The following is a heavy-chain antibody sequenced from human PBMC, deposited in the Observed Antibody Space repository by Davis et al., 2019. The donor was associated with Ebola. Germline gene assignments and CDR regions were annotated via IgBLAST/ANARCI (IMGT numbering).Heavy chain of an antibody. CDR1: GFTFSSYS. D-gene: IGHD2-21*02. J-gene: IGHJ6*02. CDR3: ARCSGGDCYPGSGMYYGLDV. CDR2: ISSSGSTI. Sequence: PGGSLRLSCAASGFTFSSYSMNWVRQAPGKGLEWVSYISSSGSTIYYADSVKGRFTISRDNAKNSLYLQMNSLRAEDTAVYYCARCSGGDCYPGSGMYYGLDVWGQGTTVTVSS. V-gene: IGHV3-48*04.